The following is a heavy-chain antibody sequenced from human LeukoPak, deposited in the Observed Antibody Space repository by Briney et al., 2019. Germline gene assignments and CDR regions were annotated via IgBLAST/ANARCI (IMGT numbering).Heavy chain of an antibody. J-gene: IGHJ4*02. D-gene: IGHD1-26*01. V-gene: IGHV1-2*02. Sequence: ASVKVSCKASGYTFTCYYMHWVRQAPRQGLEWMGWINPNSGGTNYAQKFQGRVTMTRDTSISTAYMELSRLRSDDTAVYYCAREDRLERATNYWGQGTLVTVSS. CDR1: GYTFTCYY. CDR3: AREDRLERATNY. CDR2: INPNSGGT.